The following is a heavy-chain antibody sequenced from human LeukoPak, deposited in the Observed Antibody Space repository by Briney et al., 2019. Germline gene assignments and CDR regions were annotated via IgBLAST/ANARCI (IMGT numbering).Heavy chain of an antibody. V-gene: IGHV1-18*01. CDR3: AREAPVDSSGSGAFDI. CDR2: ISAYNGNT. D-gene: IGHD6-19*01. CDR1: GYTFTSYG. Sequence: ASVKVSCKASGYTFTSYGISWVRQAPGQGLEWMGWISAYNGNTNYAQKLQGRVTMTTDTSTSIAYMELRSLRSDDTAVYYCAREAPVDSSGSGAFDIWGQGTMVTVSS. J-gene: IGHJ3*02.